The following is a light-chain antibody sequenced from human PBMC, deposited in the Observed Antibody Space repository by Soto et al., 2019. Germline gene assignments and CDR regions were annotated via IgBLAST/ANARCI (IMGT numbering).Light chain of an antibody. V-gene: IGKV3-11*01. CDR3: QQRSNWPYT. CDR2: DAS. Sequence: EIVLTQSPATLSLSPGERATLSCRASQSVSSYLAWYQQKPGQAPRLLIDDASNRATGIPARFSGSGSGTDFTFTISSLEPEDFALYSCQQRSNWPYTFGQVTKLEI. CDR1: QSVSSY. J-gene: IGKJ2*01.